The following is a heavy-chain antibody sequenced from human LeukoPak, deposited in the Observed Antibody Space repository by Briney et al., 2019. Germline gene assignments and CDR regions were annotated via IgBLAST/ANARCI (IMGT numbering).Heavy chain of an antibody. J-gene: IGHJ4*02. D-gene: IGHD3-10*01. Sequence: GGSLRLSCAASGFTFSSYWMHWVRQAPGKGLVWVSRINSDGSDTTYADSVKGRFTISRDNAKNTLYLQMNSLRAEDMAVYYCAKNGPGLDYFDYWGQGTLVTVSS. V-gene: IGHV3-74*01. CDR3: AKNGPGLDYFDY. CDR1: GFTFSSYW. CDR2: INSDGSDT.